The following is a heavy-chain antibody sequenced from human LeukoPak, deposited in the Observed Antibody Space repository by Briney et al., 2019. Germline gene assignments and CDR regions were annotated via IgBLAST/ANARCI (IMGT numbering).Heavy chain of an antibody. CDR2: IIPIFGTA. Sequence: ASVKVSCKASGYTFSSYAISWVRQAPGQGLEWMGGIIPIFGTANYAQKFQGRVTITADESTSTAYMELSSLRSEDTAVYYCARALGPDSSGWYGNYWGQGTLVTVSS. CDR3: ARALGPDSSGWYGNY. CDR1: GYTFSSYA. J-gene: IGHJ4*02. V-gene: IGHV1-69*13. D-gene: IGHD6-19*01.